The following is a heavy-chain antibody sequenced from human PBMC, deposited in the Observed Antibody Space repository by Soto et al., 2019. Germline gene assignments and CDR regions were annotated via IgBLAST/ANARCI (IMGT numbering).Heavy chain of an antibody. CDR1: VFIFSCYG. Sequence: GXSLILSFSASVFIFSCYGMHWVRQAPCKGLEWVAFISFDGDDKYYADSVKGRFTISRDNSKDTLYLQMSSLRAEDTAVYYCAKGYMNAFDVWGQGTMVTVSS. D-gene: IGHD1-26*01. CDR2: ISFDGDDK. J-gene: IGHJ3*01. V-gene: IGHV3-30*18. CDR3: AKGYMNAFDV.